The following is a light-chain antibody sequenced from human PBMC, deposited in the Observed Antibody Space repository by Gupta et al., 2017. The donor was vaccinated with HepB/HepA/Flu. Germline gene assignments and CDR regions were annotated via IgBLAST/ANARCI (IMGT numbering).Light chain of an antibody. V-gene: IGKV3-11*01. J-gene: IGKJ5*01. CDR3: QQRSNWRMT. CDR2: DAS. Sequence: EMVLTQSPATLSLSPGERATLSCRASQSVSSYLAWYQQKPGQAPRLLIYDASNRATGIPARFSGSGSGTDFTLTISSLEPEDFAVYYCQQRSNWRMTFGQGTRLEIK. CDR1: QSVSSY.